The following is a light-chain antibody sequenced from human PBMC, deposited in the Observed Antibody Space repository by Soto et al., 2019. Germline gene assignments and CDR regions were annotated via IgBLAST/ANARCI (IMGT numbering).Light chain of an antibody. CDR2: DVS. Sequence: SALTQPRSVSGSPGRSVTISCTGTSSDVGAYNYVSWYQQHPGKAPKLMTYDVSKRPSGVPDRFSGSKSGNTASLTISGLQAEDEADYYCCSYADNYSYVFGTGTKVTVL. CDR3: CSYADNYSYV. V-gene: IGLV2-11*01. CDR1: SSDVGAYNY. J-gene: IGLJ1*01.